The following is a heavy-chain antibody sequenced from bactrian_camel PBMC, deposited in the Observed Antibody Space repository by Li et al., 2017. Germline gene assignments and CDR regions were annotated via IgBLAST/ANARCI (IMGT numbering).Heavy chain of an antibody. CDR1: GITTDEAD. D-gene: IGHD5*01. V-gene: IGHV3S53*01. CDR3: AADRLRCLRADGWPVPDYNY. Sequence: LVESGGGLVQAGGSLRLSCTASGITTDEADMGWYRQRPGNECELVAKLSTAGGTDFPNSEIERFTISRNNAKNTVYLQMNSLTPEDTAIYYCAADRLRCLRADGWPVPDYNYWGQGTQVTVS. CDR2: LSTAGGT. J-gene: IGHJ4*01.